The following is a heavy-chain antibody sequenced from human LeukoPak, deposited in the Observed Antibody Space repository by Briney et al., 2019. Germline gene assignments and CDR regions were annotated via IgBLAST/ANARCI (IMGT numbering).Heavy chain of an antibody. J-gene: IGHJ6*02. CDR1: GYTFTGYY. Sequence: APVKVSCKASGYTFTGYYMHWVRQAPGQGLEWMGWINPNSGGTNYAQKFQGRVTMTRDTSISTAYMELSRLRSDDTAVYYCAGYSYQHYGMDVWGQGTTVTVSS. CDR3: AGYSYQHYGMDV. V-gene: IGHV1-2*02. D-gene: IGHD1-1*01. CDR2: INPNSGGT.